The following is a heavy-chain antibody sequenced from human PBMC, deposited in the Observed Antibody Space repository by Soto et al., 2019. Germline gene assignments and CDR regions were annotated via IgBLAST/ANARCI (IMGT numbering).Heavy chain of an antibody. Sequence: SETLSLTCTVSGGSISSYYWSWIRQPPGKGLEWIGYIYYSGSTNYNPSLKSRVTISVDTSKNQFSLKLSSVTAADTAVYYCARRYGDAVDYWGQGTLVTVSS. D-gene: IGHD4-17*01. V-gene: IGHV4-59*01. CDR1: GGSISSYY. CDR2: IYYSGST. CDR3: ARRYGDAVDY. J-gene: IGHJ4*02.